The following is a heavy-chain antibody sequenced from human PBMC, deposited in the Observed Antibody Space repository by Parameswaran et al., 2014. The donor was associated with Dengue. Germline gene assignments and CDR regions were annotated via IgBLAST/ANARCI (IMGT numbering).Heavy chain of an antibody. Sequence: LRLSCTVSGGSISSGSYYWSWIRQPAGKGLEWIGRIYTSGSTNYNPSLKSRVTISVDTSKNQFSLKLSSVTAADTAVYYCARNTYCGGDCSVEYFQHWGQGTLVTVSS. CDR2: IYTSGST. V-gene: IGHV4-61*02. CDR3: ARNTYCGGDCSVEYFQH. D-gene: IGHD2-21*02. CDR1: GGSISSGSYY. J-gene: IGHJ1*01.